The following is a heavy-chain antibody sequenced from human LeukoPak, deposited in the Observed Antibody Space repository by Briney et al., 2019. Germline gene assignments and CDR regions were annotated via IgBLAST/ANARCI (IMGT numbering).Heavy chain of an antibody. CDR2: INPSGGST. CDR1: GYTFTSYY. CDR3: IAMDTAMVGY. Sequence: ASVKVSCKASGYTFTSYYMHWVRQAPGQGLEWMGIINPSGGSTSYAQKFQGRVTMTRDTSTSTVYMELSSLRAEDTAVYYCIAMDTAMVGYWGQGTLVTVSS. J-gene: IGHJ4*02. V-gene: IGHV1-46*01. D-gene: IGHD5-18*01.